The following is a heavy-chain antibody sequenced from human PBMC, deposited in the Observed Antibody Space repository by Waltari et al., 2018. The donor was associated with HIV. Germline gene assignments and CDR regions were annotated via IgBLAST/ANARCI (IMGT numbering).Heavy chain of an antibody. D-gene: IGHD3-22*01. V-gene: IGHV3-30*01. Sequence: QVKLVESGGGVVQPGRSLRLSCAASGITFNTFAMSWVRQAPGKGLECVAVISYDGSNKYYADSVKGRFTISRDNSKNTLYLQMNSLRAEDTAVYYCARDSSGYYYVGYGMDVWGQGTTVTVSS. CDR2: ISYDGSNK. CDR3: ARDSSGYYYVGYGMDV. J-gene: IGHJ6*02. CDR1: GITFNTFA.